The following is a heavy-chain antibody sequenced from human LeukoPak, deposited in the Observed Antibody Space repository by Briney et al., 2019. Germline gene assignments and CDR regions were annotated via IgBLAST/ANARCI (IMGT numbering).Heavy chain of an antibody. Sequence: PSETLSLTCTVSGGPISTINYYWGWIRQPPGKGLEWIGEINHSGSTNYNPSLKSRVTISVDTSKNQFSLRLSSVTAADTAVYYCARGVRYFDLWGRGTLVTVSS. CDR3: ARGVRYFDL. V-gene: IGHV4-39*07. CDR1: GGPISTINYY. J-gene: IGHJ2*01. CDR2: INHSGST.